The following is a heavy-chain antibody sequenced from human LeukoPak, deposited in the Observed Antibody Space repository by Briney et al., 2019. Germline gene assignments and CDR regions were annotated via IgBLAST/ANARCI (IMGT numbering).Heavy chain of an antibody. Sequence: GGSLRLSCAASGFGFSSYGMHWVRQAPGPGVEWVAYIQYDGSNEQYTDSVKRRFTISRDNAKNTLYLQMNSLRAEDTAVYYCARDRYGSGSYPRYFDYWGQGTLVTVSS. CDR3: ARDRYGSGSYPRYFDY. CDR1: GFGFSSYG. J-gene: IGHJ4*02. V-gene: IGHV3-30*02. D-gene: IGHD3-10*01. CDR2: IQYDGSNE.